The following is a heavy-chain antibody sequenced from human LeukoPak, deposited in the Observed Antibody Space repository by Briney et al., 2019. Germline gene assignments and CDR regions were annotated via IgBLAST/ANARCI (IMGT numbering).Heavy chain of an antibody. Sequence: PGGSLRLSCAASGFTFDDYGMNWVRQAPGKGLEWVSGINWNGGSTGYADSVKGRFTISRDNAKNSLYLQMNSLRAEDTALYYCARDATMIVLSYFDYWGQGTLVTVSS. D-gene: IGHD3-22*01. CDR2: INWNGGST. J-gene: IGHJ4*02. V-gene: IGHV3-20*04. CDR3: ARDATMIVLSYFDY. CDR1: GFTFDDYG.